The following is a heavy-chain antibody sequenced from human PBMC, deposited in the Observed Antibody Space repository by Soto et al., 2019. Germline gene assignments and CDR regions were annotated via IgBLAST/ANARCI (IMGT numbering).Heavy chain of an antibody. CDR3: ARSSGDDFFYYGMDV. V-gene: IGHV4-4*07. CDR2: VYARGAT. Sequence: QVELQESGPGLVKPSETLSLTCSVSGASITSHYWSWIRQSAGEGLQWIGRVYARGATNYNPSLKSRVTISGDTSKNQFSLKLTSVTAADTAGYYCARSSGDDFFYYGMDVWGHGTTVTVSS. D-gene: IGHD4-17*01. J-gene: IGHJ6*02. CDR1: GASITSHY.